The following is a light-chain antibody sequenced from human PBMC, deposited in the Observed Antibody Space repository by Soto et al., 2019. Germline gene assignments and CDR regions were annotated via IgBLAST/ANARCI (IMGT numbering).Light chain of an antibody. CDR2: SNN. Sequence: QAVVTQPPSASGTPGQRVTISCSGSSSNIGSNYVYWYQQFPGTAPKLLIYSNNQRPSGVPDRFSGSKSGTSASLAISGLRFEDEADYYCAAWDGSLTGRVFGGGTKLTVL. V-gene: IGLV1-47*02. J-gene: IGLJ3*02. CDR1: SSNIGSNY. CDR3: AAWDGSLTGRV.